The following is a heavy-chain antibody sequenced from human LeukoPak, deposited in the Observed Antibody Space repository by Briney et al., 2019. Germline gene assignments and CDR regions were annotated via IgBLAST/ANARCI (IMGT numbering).Heavy chain of an antibody. Sequence: NPSETLSLTCTVSGGSTSSGDYYWSWIRQPPGKGLEWIGYIYYSGSTYYNPSLKSRVTISVDTSKNQFSLKLSSVTAADTAVYYCAISMVRGVAHDAFDIWGQGTMVTVSS. V-gene: IGHV4-30-4*01. D-gene: IGHD3-10*01. J-gene: IGHJ3*02. CDR3: AISMVRGVAHDAFDI. CDR2: IYYSGST. CDR1: GGSTSSGDYY.